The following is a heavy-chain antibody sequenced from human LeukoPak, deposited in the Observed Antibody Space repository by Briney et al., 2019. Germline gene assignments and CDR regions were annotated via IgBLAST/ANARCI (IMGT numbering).Heavy chain of an antibody. CDR2: INSDGSST. CDR3: XXGXTPYKPDY. CDR1: GFTFSSYW. V-gene: IGHV3-74*01. D-gene: IGHD1-1*01. Sequence: GGSLRLSCAASGFTFSSYWMHWVRQAPGKGLVWVSRINSDGSSTSYADSVKGRFTISRDNAKNTLYLQMNSLRAGDTAVYYXXXGXTPYKPDYWGQGTLVTVSS. J-gene: IGHJ4*02.